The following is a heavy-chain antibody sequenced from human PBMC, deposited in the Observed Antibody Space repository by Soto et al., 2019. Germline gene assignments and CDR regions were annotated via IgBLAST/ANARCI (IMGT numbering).Heavy chain of an antibody. Sequence: ASVKVSCKASGYTFTGYYMHWVRQAPGQGLEWMGWINPNSGGTDYAQKFQGWVTMTRDTSISTAYMELSRLRSDDTAVYYCARGYYDILTAYRLDFWGQGTLVTVSS. CDR1: GYTFTGYY. D-gene: IGHD3-9*01. V-gene: IGHV1-2*04. CDR2: INPNSGGT. J-gene: IGHJ4*02. CDR3: ARGYYDILTAYRLDF.